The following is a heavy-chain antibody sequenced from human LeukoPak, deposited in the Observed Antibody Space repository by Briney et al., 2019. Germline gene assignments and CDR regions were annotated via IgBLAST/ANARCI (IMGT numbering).Heavy chain of an antibody. Sequence: KPSETLSLTCGVSGTSFTSYYWSWIRQTPGKGLEWIGEVNHSGYTNMNPSPKSRVTISVDTSKNQFSLMMTSVTAADTAVYFCARMTTGHDYWGQGTLVTVSS. D-gene: IGHD4-17*01. V-gene: IGHV4-34*01. CDR3: ARMTTGHDY. J-gene: IGHJ4*02. CDR2: VNHSGYT. CDR1: GTSFTSYY.